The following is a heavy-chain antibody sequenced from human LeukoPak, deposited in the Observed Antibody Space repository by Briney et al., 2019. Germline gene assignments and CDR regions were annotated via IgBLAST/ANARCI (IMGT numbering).Heavy chain of an antibody. CDR1: GFTFTDYW. CDR3: ARDGTAAGLYFDL. CDR2: IRQDGSEK. D-gene: IGHD6-13*01. Sequence: GGSLRLSCEVSGFTFTDYWMNWVGQAPGKGPEWVASIRQDGSEKTYVDSARGRFTISRDNTKNSLSLQLNGLRAEDTAVYYCARDGTAAGLYFDLWGQGTLVTASS. V-gene: IGHV3-7*01. J-gene: IGHJ4*01.